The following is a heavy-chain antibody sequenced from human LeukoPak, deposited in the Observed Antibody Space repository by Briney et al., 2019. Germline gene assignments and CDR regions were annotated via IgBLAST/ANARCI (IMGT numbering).Heavy chain of an antibody. J-gene: IGHJ4*02. Sequence: SETLSLTCTVPVYSISSGYYWGWIRQPPGKGLEWIGSIYHSGSTYYNPSLKSRVTISVDTSKNPFSLKLSSVTAADMAVYYCARQTRYFDYWGQGTLVTVSS. CDR3: ARQTRYFDY. CDR2: IYHSGST. CDR1: VYSISSGYY. V-gene: IGHV4-38-2*02.